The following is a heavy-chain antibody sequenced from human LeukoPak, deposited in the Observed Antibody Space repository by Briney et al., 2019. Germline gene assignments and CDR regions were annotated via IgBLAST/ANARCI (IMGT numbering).Heavy chain of an antibody. J-gene: IGHJ5*02. CDR1: GGSITSYY. V-gene: IGHV4-59*01. D-gene: IGHD2-2*01. CDR3: ASGGYCSSTSCYPNWFDP. CDR2: ISYSGST. Sequence: PSETLSLTCTVSGGSITSYYWSWIRQPPGKGLEWIGYISYSGSTNYNPSLKSRVTISVDTSKNLFSLKLSSVTAADTAVYYCASGGYCSSTSCYPNWFDPWGPGTLVTVSS.